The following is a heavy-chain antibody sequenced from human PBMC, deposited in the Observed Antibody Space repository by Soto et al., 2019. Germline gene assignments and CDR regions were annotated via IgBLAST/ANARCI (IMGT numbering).Heavy chain of an antibody. CDR3: AKEEEQWLGDFDN. V-gene: IGHV4-31*11. Sequence: TLSLTCAVSGASINSGGYYGSWIRQHPGKGLEWIGYINYSGSTNYNPSLKSRVIISRDNSKNTLYLQLNRLRVEDKAVYYCAKEEEQWLGDFDNWGQGTLVTVSS. D-gene: IGHD6-19*01. J-gene: IGHJ4*02. CDR1: GASINSGGYY. CDR2: INYSGST.